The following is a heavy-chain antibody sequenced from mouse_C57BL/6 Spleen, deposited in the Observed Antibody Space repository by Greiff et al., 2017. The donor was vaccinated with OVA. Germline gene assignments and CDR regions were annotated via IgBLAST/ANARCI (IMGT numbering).Heavy chain of an antibody. V-gene: IGHV1-64*01. D-gene: IGHD6-1*01. CDR2: IHPNSGST. J-gene: IGHJ1*03. CDR3: ARWRPLDGYWYFDV. CDR1: GYTFTSYW. Sequence: QVQLQQPGAELVKPGASVKLSCKASGYTFTSYWMHWVKQRPGQGLEWIGMIHPNSGSTNYNEKFKSKATLTVDKSSSTAYMQLSSLTSEDSAVYYCARWRPLDGYWYFDVWGTGTTVTVSS.